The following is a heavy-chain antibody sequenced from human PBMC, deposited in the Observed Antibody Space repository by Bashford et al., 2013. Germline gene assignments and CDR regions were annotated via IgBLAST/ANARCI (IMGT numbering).Heavy chain of an antibody. D-gene: IGHD1-7*01. J-gene: IGHJ6*02. CDR1: GGTFSSYA. CDR2: IIPIFGTA. V-gene: IGHV1-69*06. Sequence: SVKVSCKASGGTFSSYAISWVRQAPGQGLEWMGGIIPIFGTANYAQKFQGRVTITADKSTSTAYMELSSLRSEDTAVYYCARDYRPGITGTTGGGDVWGQGTTVTVSS. CDR3: ARDYRPGITGTTGGGDV.